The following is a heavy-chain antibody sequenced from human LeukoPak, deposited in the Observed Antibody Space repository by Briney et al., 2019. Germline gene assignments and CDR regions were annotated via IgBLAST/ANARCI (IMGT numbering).Heavy chain of an antibody. Sequence: AGGSLRLSCAASGFTFSSYNMNWVRQAPGKGLEWVSSISSSSSYIYYADSVKGRFTISRENAKNSLYLQMDSLRAEDTAVYYCARDLLGYNYHYMDVWGKGTTVTVSS. CDR2: ISSSSSYI. CDR1: GFTFSSYN. CDR3: ARDLLGYNYHYMDV. D-gene: IGHD3-16*02. V-gene: IGHV3-21*06. J-gene: IGHJ6*03.